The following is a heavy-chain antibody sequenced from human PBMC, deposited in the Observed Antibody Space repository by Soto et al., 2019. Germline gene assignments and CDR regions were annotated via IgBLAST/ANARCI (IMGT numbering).Heavy chain of an antibody. Sequence: ASVKVSCKASGYTFSSYGIDWVRQAPGQGLEWMGWISAYNGNTNYAQKLQGRVTMTTDTSTSTVYMELRSLRSDDTAVYYCARDAESGSYSGYWGQGTLVTVSS. J-gene: IGHJ4*02. CDR3: ARDAESGSYSGY. CDR2: ISAYNGNT. D-gene: IGHD1-26*01. CDR1: GYTFSSYG. V-gene: IGHV1-18*01.